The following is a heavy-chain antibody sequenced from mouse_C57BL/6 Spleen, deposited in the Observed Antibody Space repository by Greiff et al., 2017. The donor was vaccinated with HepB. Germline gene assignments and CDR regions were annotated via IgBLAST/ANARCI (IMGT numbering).Heavy chain of an antibody. CDR3: ARYSLYYGSSYGYFDV. CDR2: IRNKANGYTT. V-gene: IGHV7-3*01. J-gene: IGHJ1*03. D-gene: IGHD1-1*01. Sequence: EVQRVESGGGLVQPGGSLSLSCAASGFTFTDYYMSWVRQPPGKALEWLGFIRNKANGYTTEYSASVKGRFTISRDNSQSILYLQMNALRAEDSAAYYCARYSLYYGSSYGYFDVWGTGTTVTVSS. CDR1: GFTFTDYY.